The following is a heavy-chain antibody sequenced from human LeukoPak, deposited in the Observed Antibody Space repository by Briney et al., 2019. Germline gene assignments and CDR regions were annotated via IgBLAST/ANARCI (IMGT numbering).Heavy chain of an antibody. CDR2: IYNDGST. CDR3: ARGPWDW. J-gene: IGHJ4*02. V-gene: IGHV3-53*05. Sequence: GGSLTLSCAASGFAVSRNYMTWVRQALGKGLEWVSVIYNDGSTFYPDSVKGRFTISIDNAKNTVYLPMTSLRVEDTAVYDCARGPWDWWGEGTLVSASS. CDR1: GFAVSRNY. D-gene: IGHD3/OR15-3a*01.